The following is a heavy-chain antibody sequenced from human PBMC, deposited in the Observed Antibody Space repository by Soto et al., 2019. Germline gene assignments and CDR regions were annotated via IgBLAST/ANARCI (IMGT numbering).Heavy chain of an antibody. CDR1: GGTFSSNA. Sequence: QVQLVQSGAEVKKPGSSVKVTCKASGGTFSSNAISWVRQAPGQGLEWMGGIIPIFGTANYAQKFQGRVTITAEESTSSDSMELSRLTSDGTAVYYCACGCRGYSSAPRFCCECWGQGTRVPVSS. V-gene: IGHV1-69*12. CDR2: IIPIFGTA. CDR3: ACGCRGYSSAPRFCCEC. D-gene: IGHD5-18*01. J-gene: IGHJ1*01.